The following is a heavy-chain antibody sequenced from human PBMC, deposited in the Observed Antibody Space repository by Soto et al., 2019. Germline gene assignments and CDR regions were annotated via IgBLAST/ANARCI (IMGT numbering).Heavy chain of an antibody. V-gene: IGHV3-48*03. CDR1: GFTFSSYE. J-gene: IGHJ6*02. D-gene: IGHD3-3*01. Sequence: EVQLVESGGGLVQPGGSLRLSCAASGFTFSSYEMNWVRQAPGKGLEWVSYISSSGSTIYYADSVKGRFTISRDNAKNSLYLQMNSLRAEDTAVYYCARADGGVIIRGMDVWGQGTTVTVSS. CDR3: ARADGGVIIRGMDV. CDR2: ISSSGSTI.